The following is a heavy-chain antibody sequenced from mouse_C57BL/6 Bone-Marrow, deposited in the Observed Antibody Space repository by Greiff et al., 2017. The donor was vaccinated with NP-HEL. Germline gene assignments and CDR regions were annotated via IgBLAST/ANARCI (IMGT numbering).Heavy chain of an antibody. CDR2: IYPRDGST. V-gene: IGHV1-78*01. CDR1: GYTFTDHT. Sequence: QVQLQQSDAELVKPGASVKISCKVSGYTFTDHTIHWMKQRPEQGLEWIGYIYPRDGSTKYNEKFKGKATLTADKSSSTAYMQLNSLTSEDSAVYCCAKTPLYDYDGGAYAMDDGGQGTSVTVSS. J-gene: IGHJ4*01. D-gene: IGHD2-4*01. CDR3: AKTPLYDYDGGAYAMDD.